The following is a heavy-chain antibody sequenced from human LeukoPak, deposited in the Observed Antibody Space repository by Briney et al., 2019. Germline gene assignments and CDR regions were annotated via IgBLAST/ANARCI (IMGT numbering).Heavy chain of an antibody. CDR2: IIPIFGTA. CDR1: GYTFTSYG. V-gene: IGHV1-69*13. CDR3: ARPSPDFHYYGMDV. Sequence: SVKVSCKASGYTFTSYGISWVRQAPGQGLEWMGGIIPIFGTANYAQKFQGRVTITADESTSTAYMELSSLRSEDTAVYYCARPSPDFHYYGMDVWGQGTTVTVSS. J-gene: IGHJ6*02.